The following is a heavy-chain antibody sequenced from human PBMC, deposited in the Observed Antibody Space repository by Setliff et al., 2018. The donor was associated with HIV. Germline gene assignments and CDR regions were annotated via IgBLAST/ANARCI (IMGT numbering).Heavy chain of an antibody. J-gene: IGHJ3*02. Sequence: PSETLSLTCTVSGGSISSGSYYWSWIRQPAGKGLEWIGQIYTSGSTNYNPSLKSRVTISVDTSKNQFSLKLRFVTAADTAVYSCARRQIYYDILNGRAFDALDIWGQGTKVTVSS. CDR1: GGSISSGSYY. CDR3: ARRQIYYDILNGRAFDALDI. V-gene: IGHV4-61*09. CDR2: IYTSGST. D-gene: IGHD3-9*01.